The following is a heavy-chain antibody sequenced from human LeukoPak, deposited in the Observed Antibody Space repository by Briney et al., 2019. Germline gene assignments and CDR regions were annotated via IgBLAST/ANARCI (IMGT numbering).Heavy chain of an antibody. CDR2: IKSKTDGGTT. V-gene: IGHV3-15*01. Sequence: AGGSLRLSCAASGFTFSDYYMSWIRQAPGKGLEWVGRIKSKTDGGTTDYAAPVKGRFTISRDDSKNTLYLQMNSLKTEDTAVYYCTTGFVVPVIPDAFDIWGQGTMVTVSS. CDR1: GFTFSDYY. CDR3: TTGFVVPVIPDAFDI. D-gene: IGHD3-16*02. J-gene: IGHJ3*02.